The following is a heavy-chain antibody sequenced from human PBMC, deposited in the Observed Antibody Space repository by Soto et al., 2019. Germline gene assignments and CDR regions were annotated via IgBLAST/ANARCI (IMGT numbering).Heavy chain of an antibody. Sequence: QLQLQESGPGLVKPSETLSLTCTVSGGSISSSSYYWGWIRQPPGKGLEWIGSIYYSGSTYYNPSLKSRVTISVDTSKNQFSLKLSSVTAADTAVYCCARLKTAMVAPRLFDYWGQGTLVTVSS. J-gene: IGHJ4*02. CDR1: GGSISSSSYY. V-gene: IGHV4-39*01. CDR3: ARLKTAMVAPRLFDY. CDR2: IYYSGST. D-gene: IGHD5-18*01.